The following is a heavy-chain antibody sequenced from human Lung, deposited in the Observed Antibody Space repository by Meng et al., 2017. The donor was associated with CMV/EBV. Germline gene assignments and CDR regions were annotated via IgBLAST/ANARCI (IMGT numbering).Heavy chain of an antibody. CDR1: GGSISSGGYY. Sequence: QVQLQEPGPGLVKPPQTLSLTRTVSGGSISSGGYYWSWIRQHPGKGLGWIGYIYYSGSTYYNPSLRSRVAISIDTSKNQFSLKLTSVTAADTAVYFCARTNYGDYNWFDPWGQGTLVTVSS. J-gene: IGHJ5*02. CDR2: IYYSGST. CDR3: ARTNYGDYNWFDP. D-gene: IGHD4-17*01. V-gene: IGHV4-31*03.